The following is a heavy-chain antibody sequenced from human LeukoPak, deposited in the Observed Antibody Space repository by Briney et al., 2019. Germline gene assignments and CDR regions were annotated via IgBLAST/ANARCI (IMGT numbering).Heavy chain of an antibody. V-gene: IGHV5-51*01. CDR1: GYSFTTYW. CDR2: IYPGDSDT. Sequence: GESLKISCKGSGYSFTTYWIGWVRQMPGKGLEWMGIIYPGDSDTRYNPSFQGQVTISADKSISTAYLQWSSLKASDTAMYYCARRDSSSWQGIDYWGQGTLVTVSS. J-gene: IGHJ4*02. D-gene: IGHD6-13*01. CDR3: ARRDSSSWQGIDY.